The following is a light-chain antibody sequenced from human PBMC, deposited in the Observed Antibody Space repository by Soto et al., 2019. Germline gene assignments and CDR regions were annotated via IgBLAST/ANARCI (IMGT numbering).Light chain of an antibody. Sequence: DIQMTQSPSSLPASVGDTVTSTCRASQGISTYLNWYQKKPGKAPKLLIYAASSLQSGVPSRFSGSGSETDFTLTISSLQPEDFATYSCQQTYSSTWTSGQGTKVDIK. J-gene: IGKJ1*01. CDR1: QGISTY. CDR2: AAS. V-gene: IGKV1-39*01. CDR3: QQTYSSTWT.